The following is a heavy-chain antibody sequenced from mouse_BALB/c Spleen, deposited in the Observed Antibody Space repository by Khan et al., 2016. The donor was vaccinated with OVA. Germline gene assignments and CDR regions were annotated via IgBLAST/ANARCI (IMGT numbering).Heavy chain of an antibody. CDR1: RFTISSYG. Sequence: EVELVESGGGIVQPGGSLNRSCAASRFTISSYGMSSVRQTPDKRLELVATIDSNGGRTDYPDSVKRRFTIYGDTAKNALYLEMRSLKSEDTAKYYCARSAKWGQGTTLTVSS. D-gene: IGHD1-3*01. CDR3: ARSAK. J-gene: IGHJ2*01. CDR2: IDSNGGRT. V-gene: IGHV5-6-3*01.